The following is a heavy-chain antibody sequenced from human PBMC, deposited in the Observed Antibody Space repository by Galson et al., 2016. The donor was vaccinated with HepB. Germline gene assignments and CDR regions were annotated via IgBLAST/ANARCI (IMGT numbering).Heavy chain of an antibody. CDR2: IIPTFGTA. J-gene: IGHJ4*02. CDR1: GSTLSTYG. Sequence: SCKASGSTLSTYGISWVRQAPGQGLECMGGIIPTFGTANYAQKFQGRLTITADEFTSTAYMELTSLRSDDTAVYYCARGLHGYGSGTYYFDYWGQGTLVTVSS. CDR3: ARGLHGYGSGTYYFDY. D-gene: IGHD3-10*01. V-gene: IGHV1-69*01.